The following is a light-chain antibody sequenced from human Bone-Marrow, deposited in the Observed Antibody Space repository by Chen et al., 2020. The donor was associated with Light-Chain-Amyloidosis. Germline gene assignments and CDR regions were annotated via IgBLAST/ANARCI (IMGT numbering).Light chain of an antibody. V-gene: IGLV3-21*02. J-gene: IGLJ3*02. Sequence: SYVLTQPSSVSVAPGQTATIACGGNNIGSTSVHWYQPTPGQAPLLVVHDDSDRPSGIPERLSGSNSGNTATLTISRVEAGDEADYYCQVWDRSSDRPVFGGGTKLTVL. CDR3: QVWDRSSDRPV. CDR1: NIGSTS. CDR2: DDS.